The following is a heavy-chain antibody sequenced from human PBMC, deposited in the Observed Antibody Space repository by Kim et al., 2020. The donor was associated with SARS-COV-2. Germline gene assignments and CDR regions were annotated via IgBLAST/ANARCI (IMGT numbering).Heavy chain of an antibody. CDR2: IWFDGSNK. CDR3: ARDLPTVANSYGDDY. D-gene: IGHD4-17*01. V-gene: IGHV3-33*08. CDR1: GFTFSNYG. Sequence: GGSLRLSCAASGFTFSNYGMHWVRQAPGKGLEWVAVIWFDGSNKYYTDSVKGRFTISRDNSKNTLYLQMNSLRAEDTAVYYCARDLPTVANSYGDDYWGQGTLVTVSS. J-gene: IGHJ4*02.